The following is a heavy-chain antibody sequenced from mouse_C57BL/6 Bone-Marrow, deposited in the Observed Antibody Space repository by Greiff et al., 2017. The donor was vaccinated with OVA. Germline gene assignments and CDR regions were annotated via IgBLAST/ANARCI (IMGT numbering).Heavy chain of an antibody. Sequence: QVQLQQPGAELVKPGASVKLSCKASGYTFTSYWMQWVKQRPGQGLEWIGEIDPSDSYTNYNQKFKGKATLTVDTSSSTAYMQLSSLTSEDSAVYYCASKAGTDYWGQGTTLTVSS. J-gene: IGHJ2*01. V-gene: IGHV1-50*01. D-gene: IGHD4-1*01. CDR1: GYTFTSYW. CDR3: ASKAGTDY. CDR2: IDPSDSYT.